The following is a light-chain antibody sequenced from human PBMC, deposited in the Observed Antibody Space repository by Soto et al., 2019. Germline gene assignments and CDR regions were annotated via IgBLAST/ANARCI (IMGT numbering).Light chain of an antibody. Sequence: QSVLTQPASVSGSPVQSITISCTGTSSDVGGYNYVSWYQQHPGKAPKLMIYDVSNRPSGVSNRFSGSKSGNTATLTISGLQAEDEADYYCSSYTSSLYVFGTGTKVTVL. V-gene: IGLV2-14*01. CDR3: SSYTSSLYV. CDR2: DVS. CDR1: SSDVGGYNY. J-gene: IGLJ1*01.